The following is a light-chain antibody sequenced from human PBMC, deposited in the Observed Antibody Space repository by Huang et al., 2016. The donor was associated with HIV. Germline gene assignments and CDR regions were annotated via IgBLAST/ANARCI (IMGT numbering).Light chain of an antibody. Sequence: EVVMTQSPATLSVSPGERAALSCRASQTVDSDLAWYQQKPGQAPRLLIYGASNRAPGIPARFSGSGSGTEFTLTISGLQSEDFAVYYCQQYKNWPRTFGPGTQV. CDR1: QTVDSD. CDR2: GAS. V-gene: IGKV3-15*01. CDR3: QQYKNWPRT. J-gene: IGKJ3*01.